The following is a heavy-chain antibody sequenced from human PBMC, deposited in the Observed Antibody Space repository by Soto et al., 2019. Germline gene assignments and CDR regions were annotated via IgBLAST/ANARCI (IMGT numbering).Heavy chain of an antibody. J-gene: IGHJ4*02. D-gene: IGHD3-3*01. CDR3: AKVPVRSGSDFPQGMFDY. CDR2: ISGSGDST. V-gene: IGHV3-23*01. CDR1: GFTLSSEA. Sequence: GGSLRLPWAASGFTLSSEAISWVRPAPRKGLEWVSVISGSGDSTDYADSLKGRFTISRDNPKNTLFLQMNSLRVEDTAVYYCAKVPVRSGSDFPQGMFDYWGQGPLVTVSS.